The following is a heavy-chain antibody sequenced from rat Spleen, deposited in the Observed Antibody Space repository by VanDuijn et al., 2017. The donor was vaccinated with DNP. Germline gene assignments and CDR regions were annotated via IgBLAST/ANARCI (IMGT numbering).Heavy chain of an antibody. V-gene: IGHV5-7*01. Sequence: EVQLVESGGGLVQPGRSLKLSCTASGFTFSDSYMAWVRQAPTKGLEWVATIIYDGSSTYYRDSVKGRFTISRENAKSTLYLQMDSLRSEDTATYYCARVGDLHDGGDGDVLDAWGQGTSVTVSS. CDR2: IIYDGSST. CDR3: ARVGDLHDGGDGDVLDA. D-gene: IGHD1-12*02. J-gene: IGHJ4*01. CDR1: GFTFSDSY.